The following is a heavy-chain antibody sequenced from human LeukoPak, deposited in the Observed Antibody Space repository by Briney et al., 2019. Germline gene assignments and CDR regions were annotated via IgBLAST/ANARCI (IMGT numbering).Heavy chain of an antibody. CDR2: ISYDGSNK. V-gene: IGHV3-30*04. Sequence: PGRSLRLSCAASGFTFSSYAMHWVRQAPGKGLEWVAVISYDGSNKYYADSVKGRFTISRDNSKNTLYLQMNSLRAEDTAVYYCAKREGDYGDYEAYWGQGTLVTVSS. J-gene: IGHJ4*02. CDR1: GFTFSSYA. CDR3: AKREGDYGDYEAY. D-gene: IGHD4-17*01.